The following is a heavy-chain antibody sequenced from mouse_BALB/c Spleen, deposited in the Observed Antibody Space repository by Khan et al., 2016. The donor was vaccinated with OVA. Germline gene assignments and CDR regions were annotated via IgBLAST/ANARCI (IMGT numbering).Heavy chain of an antibody. D-gene: IGHD1-2*01. Sequence: QVRLQQSGAELVRPGVSVKISCKGSGYTFTDYTIHWMKQSHTKSLEWMGFISTYYGDAKYNQKFKERATMTVDKSSNTAYIELASLTSDDSAIYYCERSSTTTACRDAMDYWGQGTSVTVSS. CDR2: ISTYYGDA. CDR3: ERSSTTTACRDAMDY. J-gene: IGHJ4*01. CDR1: GYTFTDYT. V-gene: IGHV1S137*01.